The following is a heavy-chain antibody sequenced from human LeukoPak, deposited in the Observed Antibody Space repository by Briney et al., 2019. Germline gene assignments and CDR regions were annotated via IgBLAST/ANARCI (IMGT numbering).Heavy chain of an antibody. CDR3: ARDRRRIAVGGRWGNWFDP. J-gene: IGHJ5*02. D-gene: IGHD6-19*01. CDR2: INPNSGGT. V-gene: IGHV1-2*02. CDR1: GYTFTGYY. Sequence: ASVKVSCKASGYTFTGYYMHWVRQAPGQGLEWMGWINPNSGGTNYAQKFQGRVTMTRDTSISTAYMELSRLRSDGTAVYYCARDRRRIAVGGRWGNWFDPWGQGTLVTVSS.